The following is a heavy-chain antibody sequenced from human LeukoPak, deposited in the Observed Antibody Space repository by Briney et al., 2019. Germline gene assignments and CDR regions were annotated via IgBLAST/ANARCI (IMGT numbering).Heavy chain of an antibody. V-gene: IGHV3-23*01. J-gene: IGHJ4*02. CDR1: GFTFSSYA. Sequence: PGGSLRLSCADSGFTFSSYAMSWVRQAPGKGLEWVSAISGSGGSTYYADSVKGRFTISRDNSKNTLYLQMNSLRAEDTAVYYCAKDPGDSSGYFRVFDYWGQGTLVTVSS. D-gene: IGHD3-22*01. CDR2: ISGSGGST. CDR3: AKDPGDSSGYFRVFDY.